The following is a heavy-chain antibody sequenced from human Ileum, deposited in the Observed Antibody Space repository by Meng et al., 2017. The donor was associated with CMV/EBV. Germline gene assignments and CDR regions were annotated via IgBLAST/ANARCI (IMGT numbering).Heavy chain of an antibody. D-gene: IGHD6-6*01. CDR1: GYTFTGNY. J-gene: IGHJ4*02. CDR3: ARRERISSGLEY. V-gene: IGHV1-2*02. Sequence: QAQLGQSGAEVKKPGTSVKVSCKASGYTFTGNYIYWVRQAPGQGLEWMGWIDPNTGGTKYIQKFQGRVTMTGDTSISTAYMELSGLRFDDTAVYYCARRERISSGLEYWGQGTLVTVSS. CDR2: IDPNTGGT.